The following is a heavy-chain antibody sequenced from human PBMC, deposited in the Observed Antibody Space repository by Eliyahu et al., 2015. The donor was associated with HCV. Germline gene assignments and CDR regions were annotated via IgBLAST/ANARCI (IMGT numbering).Heavy chain of an antibody. V-gene: IGHV3-74*01. CDR2: INSDGSRT. Sequence: EVQLVESGGTLVQPGGSLRLSCAASGFTFTRYWMYWVRQVPGKGLVWVSRINSDGSRTKYADSVRGRFTVSRDNARNTLDLQMSSLRAEDTAVYYCARSRVYISGWDPPLAGYYGMDVWGQGTTVIVSS. CDR3: ARSRVYISGWDPPLAGYYGMDV. J-gene: IGHJ6*02. D-gene: IGHD6-19*01. CDR1: GFTFTRYW.